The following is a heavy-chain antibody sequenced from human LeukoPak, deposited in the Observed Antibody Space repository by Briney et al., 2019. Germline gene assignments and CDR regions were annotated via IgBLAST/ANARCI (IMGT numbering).Heavy chain of an antibody. Sequence: ASVKVSCKASGYTFTRYYMHWVRQAPGQGLEWMGWINPNNGDTHYAQKFQGRVTMTRDTSISTAYMELSRLRSDDTAVYYCARDRARWAVAGTLSWGYWGQGTLVTVSS. D-gene: IGHD6-19*01. CDR1: GYTFTRYY. CDR3: ARDRARWAVAGTLSWGY. CDR2: INPNNGDT. J-gene: IGHJ4*02. V-gene: IGHV1-2*02.